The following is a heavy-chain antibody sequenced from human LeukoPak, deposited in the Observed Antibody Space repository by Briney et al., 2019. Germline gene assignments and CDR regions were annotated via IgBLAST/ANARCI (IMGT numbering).Heavy chain of an antibody. CDR2: IYYSGST. Sequence: PSETLSLTCTVSGGSISSYYWSWIRQPPGKGLEWIGYIYYSGSTNYNPSLKSRVTISVDTSKNQFSLKLSSVTAADTAVYYCTSYYYGSSGYDAFDIWGQGTMVTVSS. V-gene: IGHV4-59*08. CDR3: TSYYYGSSGYDAFDI. D-gene: IGHD3-22*01. J-gene: IGHJ3*02. CDR1: GGSISSYY.